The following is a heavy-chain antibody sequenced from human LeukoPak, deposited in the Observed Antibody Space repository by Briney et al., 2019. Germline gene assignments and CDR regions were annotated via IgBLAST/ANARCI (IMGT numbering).Heavy chain of an antibody. CDR1: GFTFSSYW. V-gene: IGHV3-21*01. D-gene: IGHD6-13*01. CDR3: ARVVAAAGTCDY. Sequence: GGSLRLSCAASGFTFSSYWMSWVRQAPGKGLEWVSSISSSSGSIYYADSVKGRFTISRDNAENSLYLQMNSLRAEDTAVYYCARVVAAAGTCDYWGQGTLVTVSS. J-gene: IGHJ4*02. CDR2: ISSSSGSI.